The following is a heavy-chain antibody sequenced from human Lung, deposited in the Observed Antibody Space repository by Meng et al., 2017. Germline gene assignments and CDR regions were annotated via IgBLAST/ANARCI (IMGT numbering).Heavy chain of an antibody. Sequence: QVQVRQWGAGLLKPADTLSLTGVVSGGSFSDYYWSWIRQPPGKGLEWIGEINHSGSTNYNPSLESRATISVDTSQNNLSLKLSSVTAADSAVYYCARGPTTMAHDFDYWGQGTLVTVSS. CDR1: GGSFSDYY. D-gene: IGHD4-11*01. J-gene: IGHJ4*02. CDR2: INHSGST. CDR3: ARGPTTMAHDFDY. V-gene: IGHV4-34*01.